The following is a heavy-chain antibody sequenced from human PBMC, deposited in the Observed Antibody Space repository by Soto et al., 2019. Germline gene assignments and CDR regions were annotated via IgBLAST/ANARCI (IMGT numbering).Heavy chain of an antibody. CDR1: ADSFSSYG. Sequence: QVQLVQSGAEVKEPGSAVKVSCKAPADSFSSYGISWVRQAPGQGLEWMGGIIPIFGTTNYAEKFQGRVTINADESTNTASMELSSLRSEDTALYYCARVFPDGWVEPGVVRGYLDTWGRGTLVTVSS. J-gene: IGHJ4*02. D-gene: IGHD3-3*01. CDR3: ARVFPDGWVEPGVVRGYLDT. V-gene: IGHV1-69*01. CDR2: IIPIFGTT.